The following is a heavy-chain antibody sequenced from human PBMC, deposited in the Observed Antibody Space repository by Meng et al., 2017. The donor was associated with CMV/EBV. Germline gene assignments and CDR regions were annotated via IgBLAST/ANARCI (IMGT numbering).Heavy chain of an antibody. CDR1: GYTFNSYD. CDR2: MNPNSGNT. Sequence: ASVPVSCKGSGYTFNSYDINWVRQATGQGLEWMGWMNPNSGNTDYTQKFQGRVTMTRNTSISTAYMELSSLRSEDTAVYYCARGDYAASFDPWGQGTLVTVSS. D-gene: IGHD4-17*01. V-gene: IGHV1-8*01. J-gene: IGHJ5*02. CDR3: ARGDYAASFDP.